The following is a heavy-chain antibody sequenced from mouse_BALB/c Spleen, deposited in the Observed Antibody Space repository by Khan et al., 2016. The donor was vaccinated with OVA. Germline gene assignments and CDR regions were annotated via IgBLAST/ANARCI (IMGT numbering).Heavy chain of an antibody. D-gene: IGHD3-1*01. CDR3: ARKSTRASY. CDR2: INPSSGYT. V-gene: IGHV1-4*01. J-gene: IGHJ2*01. Sequence: VELVESGAELVKPGASVKMSCKASGYTFTSNTMHWVKQRPGQGLEWIGYINPSSGYTKYNQKFKDKATLTADKSSSTAYMQLSSLTSEDSAVYYCARKSTRASYWGQGTTLTVSS. CDR1: GYTFTSNT.